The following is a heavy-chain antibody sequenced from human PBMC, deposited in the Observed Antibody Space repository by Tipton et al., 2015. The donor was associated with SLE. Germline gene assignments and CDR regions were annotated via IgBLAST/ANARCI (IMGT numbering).Heavy chain of an antibody. J-gene: IGHJ3*01. CDR2: ISYRGGS. Sequence: TLSLTCDVSGDSIISSRYYWAWLRQSPGKGLEWIGSISYRGGSDYNPSLASRVAISVDTSGTQFSLRLTSVTAADTAVYYCAKSPDAFDVWGQGTMVTVSS. CDR1: GDSIISSRYY. CDR3: AKSPDAFDV. V-gene: IGHV4-39*01.